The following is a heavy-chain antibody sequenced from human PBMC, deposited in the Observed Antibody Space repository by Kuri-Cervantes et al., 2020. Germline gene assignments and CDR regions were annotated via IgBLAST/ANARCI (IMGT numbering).Heavy chain of an antibody. CDR1: GFTFDDYA. V-gene: IGHV3-9*01. CDR3: AKDHSGWDETPDY. D-gene: IGHD6-19*01. J-gene: IGHJ4*02. Sequence: SLKISCAASGFTFDDYAMHWVRQAPGKGLEWVSGISWNSGSIGYADSVKGRFTISRDNSKNTLYLQMNSLRAEDTAVYYCAKDHSGWDETPDYWGQGTLVTVSS. CDR2: ISWNSGSI.